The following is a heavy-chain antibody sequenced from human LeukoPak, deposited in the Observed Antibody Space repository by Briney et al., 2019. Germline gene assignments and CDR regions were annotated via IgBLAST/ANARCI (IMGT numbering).Heavy chain of an antibody. V-gene: IGHV1-2*02. CDR3: SRDLLMYYSGSGEST. J-gene: IGHJ5*02. CDR2: INPHSGAT. D-gene: IGHD3-10*01. Sequence: ASVKVSCKASGYTFTGYYIHWVRPAPGQGPEWMGWINPHSGATNYAQKFQGRVTMTRDTSSSTAFMELSSLRSDDTAMYYCSRDLLMYYSGSGESTWGQGTQVTVSS. CDR1: GYTFTGYY.